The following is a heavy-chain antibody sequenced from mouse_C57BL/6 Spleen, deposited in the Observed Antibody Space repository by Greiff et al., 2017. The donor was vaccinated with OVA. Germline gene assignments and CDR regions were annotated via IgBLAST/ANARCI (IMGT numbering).Heavy chain of an antibody. Sequence: QVQLQQPGAELVKPGASVKLSCKASGYTFTSYWMHWVKQRPGQGLEWIGMIHPNSGSTNYNEKFKSKATLTVDKSSSTAYMQLSSLTSEDSAVYYCARDTTVVAPGFDVWGTGTTVTVSS. CDR2: IHPNSGST. CDR1: GYTFTSYW. J-gene: IGHJ1*03. V-gene: IGHV1-64*01. D-gene: IGHD1-1*01. CDR3: ARDTTVVAPGFDV.